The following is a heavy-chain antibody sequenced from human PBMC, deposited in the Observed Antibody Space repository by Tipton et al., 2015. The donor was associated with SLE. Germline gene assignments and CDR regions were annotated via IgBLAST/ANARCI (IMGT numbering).Heavy chain of an antibody. V-gene: IGHV4-59*12. J-gene: IGHJ2*01. CDR3: ARVAGDRYLGRFEF. Sequence: PGLVKPSETLSLTCTVSGGSISSYYWSWIRQFPGKGLEWIGYIHDSGSTYYNPSLQSRANISPGTSASQFSLHLTSVTAADTAVYYCARVAGDRYLGRFEFWGRGTLVSVSS. CDR1: GGSISSYY. D-gene: IGHD2-21*02. CDR2: IHDSGST.